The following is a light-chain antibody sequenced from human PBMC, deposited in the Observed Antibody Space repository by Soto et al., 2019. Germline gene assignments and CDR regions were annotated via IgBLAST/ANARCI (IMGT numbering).Light chain of an antibody. J-gene: IGLJ2*01. CDR3: CSYAGSSTQV. Sequence: QSVLTQPASVSGSPGQSITISCTGTSSDVGGHNLVSWYQHHPGTAPKLMIYEDDKRPSGVSNRFSGSKSGNTASLTISGLQAEDEGDYHCCSYAGSSTQVFGGGTKLTVL. CDR2: EDD. CDR1: SSDVGGHNL. V-gene: IGLV2-23*01.